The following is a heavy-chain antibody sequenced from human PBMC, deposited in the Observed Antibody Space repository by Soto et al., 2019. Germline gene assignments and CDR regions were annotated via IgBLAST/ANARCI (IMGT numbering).Heavy chain of an antibody. V-gene: IGHV3-7*01. CDR2: IRQDGSEK. CDR3: ARELYSYGYVNWFDP. J-gene: IGHJ5*02. Sequence: EVQLVESGGGLVQPGGSLRLSCAASGITFSSYWMSWVRQAPGKGLEWVANIRQDGSEKYYVDSVKGRFTISRDNAKNSLYLQMNSLRAEDTAVYYFARELYSYGYVNWFDPWGQGTLVTVSS. D-gene: IGHD5-18*01. CDR1: GITFSSYW.